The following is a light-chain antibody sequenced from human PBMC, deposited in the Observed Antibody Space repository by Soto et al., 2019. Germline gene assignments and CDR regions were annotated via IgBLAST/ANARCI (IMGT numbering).Light chain of an antibody. Sequence: QSVLTQPPSVSGAPGQRVTISCIGRSSSGGSVYNVHWYQQRPGTAPRLLIYDNSHRPSGVPDRFSGSKSGTSASLAITGLHAEDEADYYCQSYDSGLGGYVIFGGGTKLTVL. CDR1: SSSGGSVYN. CDR3: QSYDSGLGGYVI. CDR2: DNS. V-gene: IGLV1-40*01. J-gene: IGLJ2*01.